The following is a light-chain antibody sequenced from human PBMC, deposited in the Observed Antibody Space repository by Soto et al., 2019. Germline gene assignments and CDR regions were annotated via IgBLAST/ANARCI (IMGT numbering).Light chain of an antibody. CDR3: QQYNNWPPYT. Sequence: ERVMTQSPATLSVSPGERATLSCRASQSVSSNLAWYQQKPGQAPRFLIYGASTRATGIPARFSGSGSGTEFTLTISSLQSEDFAVYYCQQYNNWPPYTFGQGTKVDIK. V-gene: IGKV3-15*01. CDR2: GAS. CDR1: QSVSSN. J-gene: IGKJ2*01.